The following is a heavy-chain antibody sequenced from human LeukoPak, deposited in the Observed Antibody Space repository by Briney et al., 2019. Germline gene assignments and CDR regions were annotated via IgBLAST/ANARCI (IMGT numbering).Heavy chain of an antibody. V-gene: IGHV4-34*09. Sequence: PSETLSLTCAVYGGSFSGYYWSWIRQPPGKGLEWIGEINHSGSTNYNPSLKSRVTISVDTSKNQFSLKLSSVTAADTAVYYCARVADSSGYSIDYWGQGTLVTVSS. CDR3: ARVADSSGYSIDY. CDR2: INHSGST. D-gene: IGHD3-22*01. CDR1: GGSFSGYY. J-gene: IGHJ4*02.